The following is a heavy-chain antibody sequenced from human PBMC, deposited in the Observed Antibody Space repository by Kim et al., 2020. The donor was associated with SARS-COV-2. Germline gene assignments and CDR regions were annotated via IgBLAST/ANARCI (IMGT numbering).Heavy chain of an antibody. CDR3: AKDMKGGSYYNYYYYGMDV. Sequence: GRFTISRDNSKNTLFLQMNSLRAEDTAVYYCAKDMKGGSYYNYYYYGMDVWGQGTTVTVSS. J-gene: IGHJ6*02. D-gene: IGHD1-26*01. V-gene: IGHV3-30*02.